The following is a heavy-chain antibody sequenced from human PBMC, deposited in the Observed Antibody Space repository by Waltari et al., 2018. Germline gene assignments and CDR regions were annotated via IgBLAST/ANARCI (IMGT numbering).Heavy chain of an antibody. CDR3: VKGGWGFGAFYEQH. J-gene: IGHJ4*02. V-gene: IGHV3-9*01. Sequence: EVQLVTSGGGLVQPGRSLRLACVGSGFRFDDYAMYWVRQRPGKGLEWLAGIGGNSGASGYADSGRGRFSTYRDNARKSLYLQMGRLRPEDTALYYCVKGGWGFGAFYEQHWGQGIQVTVSS. CDR2: IGGNSGAS. CDR1: GFRFDDYA. D-gene: IGHD3-10*01.